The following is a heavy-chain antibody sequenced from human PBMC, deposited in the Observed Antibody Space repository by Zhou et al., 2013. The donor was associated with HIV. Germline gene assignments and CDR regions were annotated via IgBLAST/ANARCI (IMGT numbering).Heavy chain of an antibody. V-gene: IGHV1-2*02. CDR3: ARVEWNYVS. CDR1: GYTFINYY. J-gene: IGHJ5*02. D-gene: IGHD1-7*01. Sequence: QVQLLQSGAVLKKPGASVKVSCQASGYTFINYYIHWVRQAPGQGLEWMGWINPDSGATSYAQKFQGRVTLTRDTSVNTAFMELSRLRSDDTAVYYCARVEWNYVSWGQGTLVTVSS. CDR2: INPDSGAT.